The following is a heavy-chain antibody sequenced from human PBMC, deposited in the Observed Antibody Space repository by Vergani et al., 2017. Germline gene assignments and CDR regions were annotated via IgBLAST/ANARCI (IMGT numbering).Heavy chain of an antibody. J-gene: IGHJ6*02. V-gene: IGHV5-51*01. CDR2: IYPGDSDT. CDR3: ARHGDTAMVPGYYYYGMDV. D-gene: IGHD5-18*01. CDR1: GYSFTSYW. Sequence: EVQLVQSGAEVKKPGESLKISCKGSGYSFTSYWIGWVRQMPGKGLEWMGIIYPGDSDTRYSPSFQGQVTLSADKSISTAYLQWSSLKASDTAMYYCARHGDTAMVPGYYYYGMDVWGQGTTVTVSS.